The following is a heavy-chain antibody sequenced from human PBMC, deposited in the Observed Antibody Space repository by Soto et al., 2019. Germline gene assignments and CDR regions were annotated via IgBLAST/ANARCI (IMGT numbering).Heavy chain of an antibody. CDR1: GGSISSGGYY. D-gene: IGHD2-2*01. Sequence: SLTCTVSGGSISSGGYYWSWIRQHPGKGLEWIGYIYYSGSTYYNPSLKSRVTISVDTSKNQFSLKLSSVTAADTAVYYCARGNIVVVPAAMPVGGTEPMLLSWFDPWGQGTLVTVSS. CDR2: IYYSGST. V-gene: IGHV4-31*03. J-gene: IGHJ5*02. CDR3: ARGNIVVVPAAMPVGGTEPMLLSWFDP.